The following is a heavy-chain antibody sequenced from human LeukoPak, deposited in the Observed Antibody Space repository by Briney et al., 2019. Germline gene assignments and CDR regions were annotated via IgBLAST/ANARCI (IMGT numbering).Heavy chain of an antibody. D-gene: IGHD4-23*01. J-gene: IGHJ4*02. Sequence: PGGSLRLSCVASEFIFSSYGMSWVRQAPGKGLEWVSAISASGGGTYYADSVKGRFTISRDNSRNTLYLQMNSLRAEDTAIYYCAKEVTPGALLYGPFDYWGQGTLVTVSS. CDR1: EFIFSSYG. CDR3: AKEVTPGALLYGPFDY. CDR2: ISASGGGT. V-gene: IGHV3-23*01.